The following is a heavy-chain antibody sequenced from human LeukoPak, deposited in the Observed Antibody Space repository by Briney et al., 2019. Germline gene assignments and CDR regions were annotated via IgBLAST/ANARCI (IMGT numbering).Heavy chain of an antibody. CDR2: INPNSGGT. D-gene: IGHD2-2*02. V-gene: IGHV1-2*02. Sequence: ASVKVSCKASGYTFTVYYMHWVRQAPGQGLEWMGWINPNSGGTNYAQKFQGRVTMTRDTSISTAYMELSRLRSDDTAVYYCARRYCNSTSCYNFDYWGQGTLVTVSS. CDR3: ARRYCNSTSCYNFDY. CDR1: GYTFTVYY. J-gene: IGHJ4*02.